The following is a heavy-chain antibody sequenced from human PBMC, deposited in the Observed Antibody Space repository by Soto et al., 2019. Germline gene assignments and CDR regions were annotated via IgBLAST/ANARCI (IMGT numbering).Heavy chain of an antibody. CDR1: GGSISSYY. V-gene: IGHV4-59*01. J-gene: IGHJ4*02. D-gene: IGHD6-13*01. CDR2: IYYSGST. Sequence: NPSETLSLTCTVSGGSISSYYWSWIRQPPGKGLEWIGYIYYSGSTNYNPSLKSRVTISVDTSKNQFSLKLSSVTAADTAVYYCARLSAGIDYFDYWGQGTLVTVSS. CDR3: ARLSAGIDYFDY.